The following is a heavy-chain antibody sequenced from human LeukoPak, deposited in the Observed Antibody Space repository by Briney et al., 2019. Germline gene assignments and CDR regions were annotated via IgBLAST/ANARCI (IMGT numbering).Heavy chain of an antibody. CDR3: ARVGQLWLNYFDY. D-gene: IGHD5-18*01. Sequence: SGGSLRLSCAASGFTFSNYWMHWVRQAPGKGLVWVSRINSDGSSTNYANSVKGRFTISRDNAKNTLYLQMNSLRAEDTAVYYCARVGQLWLNYFDYWGQGTLVTVSS. CDR1: GFTFSNYW. V-gene: IGHV3-74*01. J-gene: IGHJ4*02. CDR2: INSDGSST.